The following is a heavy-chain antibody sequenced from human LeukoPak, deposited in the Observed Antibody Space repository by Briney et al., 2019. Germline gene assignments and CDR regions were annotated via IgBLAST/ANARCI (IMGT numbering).Heavy chain of an antibody. CDR3: ANRGSSWYFDY. D-gene: IGHD6-13*01. CDR2: ISGSGDST. Sequence: AGGSLRLSCAASGFTFSSYSMSWVRQAPGKGLEWVSSISGSGDSTYYTDSVKGRFTISRDNSKNTLYLQMNSLRGEDTAIYYCANRGSSWYFDYWGQGTLVTVSS. J-gene: IGHJ4*02. CDR1: GFTFSSYS. V-gene: IGHV3-23*01.